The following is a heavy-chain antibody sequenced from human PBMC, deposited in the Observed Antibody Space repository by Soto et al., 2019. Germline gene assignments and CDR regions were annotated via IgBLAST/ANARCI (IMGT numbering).Heavy chain of an antibody. J-gene: IGHJ4*02. V-gene: IGHV3-21*01. CDR1: GFTFSSYS. D-gene: IGHD3-22*01. CDR2: ISSSSSYI. CDR3: ARDSVKDDSDSSGYYGPFLFDY. Sequence: EVQLVESGGGLVKPGGSLRLSCAASGFTFSSYSMNWVRQAPGKGLEWVSSISSSSSYIYYADSVKGRFTISRDNAKNSLYLQMNSLRAEDTAVYYCARDSVKDDSDSSGYYGPFLFDYWGQGTLVTVSS.